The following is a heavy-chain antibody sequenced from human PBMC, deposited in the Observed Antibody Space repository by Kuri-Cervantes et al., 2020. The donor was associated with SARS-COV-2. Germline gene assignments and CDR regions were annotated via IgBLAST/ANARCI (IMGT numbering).Heavy chain of an antibody. D-gene: IGHD5-18*01. CDR3: ARGNELWGNHFDY. CDR1: GGSISSGGYY. J-gene: IGHJ4*02. CDR2: IYYSGST. V-gene: IGHV4-31*03. Sequence: CTVSGGSISSGGYYWSWIRQHPGKGLEWIGYIYYSGSTYYNPSLKSRVTISVDTSKNQSSLKLSSVTAADTAVYYCARGNELWGNHFDYWGQGTMVTVSS.